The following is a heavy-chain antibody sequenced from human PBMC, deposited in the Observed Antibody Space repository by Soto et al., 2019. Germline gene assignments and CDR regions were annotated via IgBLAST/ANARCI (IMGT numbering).Heavy chain of an antibody. CDR3: ARVRLNWNEYYFDY. V-gene: IGHV4-59*01. CDR2: IYYSGST. Sequence: SETLSLTCTVSGGSISSYYWSWIRQPPGKGLEWIGYIYYSGSTNYNPSLKSRVTISVDTSKNQFSLKLSSVTAADTAVYYCARVRLNWNEYYFDYWRQGTLVTVSS. CDR1: GGSISSYY. D-gene: IGHD1-1*01. J-gene: IGHJ4*02.